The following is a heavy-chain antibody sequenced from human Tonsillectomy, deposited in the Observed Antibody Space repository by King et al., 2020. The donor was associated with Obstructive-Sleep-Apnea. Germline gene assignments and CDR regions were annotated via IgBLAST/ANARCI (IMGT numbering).Heavy chain of an antibody. D-gene: IGHD3-10*01. CDR2: ISGSGGST. Sequence: VQLVESGGGLVQPGGSLRLSCAASGFTFSSYAMSWVRQAPGKGLEWVSAISGSGGSTYYADSVKGRFTISRDNSKNTLYLQMNSLRAEDTAGYYCAKGGSMVRGVIRDFDYWGQGTLVTVAS. CDR1: GFTFSSYA. V-gene: IGHV3-23*04. CDR3: AKGGSMVRGVIRDFDY. J-gene: IGHJ4*02.